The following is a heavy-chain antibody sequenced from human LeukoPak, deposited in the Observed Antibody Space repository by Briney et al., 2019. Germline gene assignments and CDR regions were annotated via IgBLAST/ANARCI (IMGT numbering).Heavy chain of an antibody. V-gene: IGHV3-53*01. Sequence: GGSLRLSCAASGFTVSSNYMSWVRQAPGKGLEWGSVIFSAGTTYYGDSVKGRFTIFRDKSKTTLYLQMNSLRAEDTAVYYCAREGNYYDMDVWGQGTTVTVSS. J-gene: IGHJ6*02. CDR1: GFTVSSNY. CDR2: IFSAGTT. CDR3: AREGNYYDMDV.